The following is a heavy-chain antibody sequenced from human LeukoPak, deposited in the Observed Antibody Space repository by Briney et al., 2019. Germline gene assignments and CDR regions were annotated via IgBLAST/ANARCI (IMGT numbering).Heavy chain of an antibody. CDR3: ARRGSYSSSSPDH. V-gene: IGHV4-34*01. J-gene: IGHJ5*02. D-gene: IGHD6-6*01. Sequence: PSETLSLTCAVYGGSFSGYYWSWIRQPPGKGLEWIGEINYSGSTNYNPSLKSRVTISVDTSKNQFSLKLSSVTAADTAVYYCARRGSYSSSSPDHWGQGTLVTVSS. CDR1: GGSFSGYY. CDR2: INYSGST.